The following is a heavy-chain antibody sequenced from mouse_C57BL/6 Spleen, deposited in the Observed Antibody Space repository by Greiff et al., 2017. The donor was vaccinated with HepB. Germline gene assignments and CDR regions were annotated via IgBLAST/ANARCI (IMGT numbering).Heavy chain of an antibody. D-gene: IGHD1-1*01. CDR2: INPYNGDT. CDR1: GYSFTGYF. V-gene: IGHV1-20*01. Sequence: EVQLQESGPELVKPGDSVKISCKASGYSFTGYFMNWVMQSHGKSLEWIGRINPYNGDTFYNQKFKGKATLTVDKSSSTAHMELRSLTSEDSAVYYCARAPGLIYYYGLDVWGTGTTVTVSS. CDR3: ARAPGLIYYYGLDV. J-gene: IGHJ1*03.